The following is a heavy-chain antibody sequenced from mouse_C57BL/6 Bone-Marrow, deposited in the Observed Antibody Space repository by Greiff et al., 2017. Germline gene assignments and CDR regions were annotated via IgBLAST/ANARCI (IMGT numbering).Heavy chain of an antibody. CDR2: ISSGGSYT. D-gene: IGHD2-5*01. V-gene: IGHV5-6*02. CDR1: GFTFSSYG. CDR3: ARGTYYINDDAMDY. J-gene: IGHJ4*01. Sequence: DVKLVESGGDLVKPGGSLKLSCAASGFTFSSYGMSWVRQTPDKRLEWVATISSGGSYTYYPDSVKGRFTISRDNAKNTLYLQMSSLKSEYTAMYDCARGTYYINDDAMDYWGQGTSVTVSS.